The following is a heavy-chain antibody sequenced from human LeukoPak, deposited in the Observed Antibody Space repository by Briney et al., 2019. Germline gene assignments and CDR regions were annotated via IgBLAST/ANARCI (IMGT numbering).Heavy chain of an antibody. CDR3: ARGRRPTVEFDY. CDR2: IYYSGST. J-gene: IGHJ4*02. V-gene: IGHV4-39*07. D-gene: IGHD4-23*01. CDR1: GGSISSSSYY. Sequence: PSETLSLACTVSGGSISSSSYYWGWIRQPPGKGLEWIGSIYYSGSTYYNPSLKSRVTISVDTSKNQFSLKLSSVTAADTAVYYCARGRRPTVEFDYWGQGTLVTVSS.